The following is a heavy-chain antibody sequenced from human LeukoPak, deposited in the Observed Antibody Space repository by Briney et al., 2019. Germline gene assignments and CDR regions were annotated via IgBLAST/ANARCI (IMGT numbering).Heavy chain of an antibody. J-gene: IGHJ4*02. CDR1: GGSFSGYY. D-gene: IGHD5-12*01. CDR2: INHSGST. V-gene: IGHV4-34*01. CDR3: ARGRATVDY. Sequence: PSETLSLTCAVYGGSFSGYYWSWIRQPPGKGLEWIGEINHSGSTNYNPSLKSRVTISVDTSKNQFSLKLSSVTAADTAVYYCARGRATVDYWGQGTLVTVSS.